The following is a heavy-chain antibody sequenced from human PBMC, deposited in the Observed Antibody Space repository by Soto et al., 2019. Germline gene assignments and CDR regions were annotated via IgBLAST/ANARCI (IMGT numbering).Heavy chain of an antibody. CDR1: GFSLSTSGVG. CDR3: AHRNYDYVWGSYRRYYFDY. CDR2: IYWDDDK. V-gene: IGHV2-5*02. Sequence: QITLKESGPTLVKPTQTLTLTCTFSGFSLSTSGVGVGWIRQPPGKALEWLALIYWDDDKRYSPSLKSRLTITKDTSKTPVVLTMTNMDPVDTATYYCAHRNYDYVWGSYRRYYFDYWGQGTLVTVSS. J-gene: IGHJ4*02. D-gene: IGHD3-16*02.